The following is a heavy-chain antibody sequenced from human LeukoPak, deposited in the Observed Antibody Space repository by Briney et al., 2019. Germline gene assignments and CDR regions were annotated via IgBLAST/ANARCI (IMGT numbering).Heavy chain of an antibody. V-gene: IGHV3-23*01. Sequence: GGSLRLSCAAPGFTFSSSAMSWVRQAPGKGLEWVSGISDSGGSTYYADSVKGRFTISRDNSKNMLYLQMNSLRAEDTAVYYCAKVSESNYDFLTGYYTPYYFDYWGQGTLVTVSS. CDR2: ISDSGGST. CDR1: GFTFSSSA. J-gene: IGHJ4*02. CDR3: AKVSESNYDFLTGYYTPYYFDY. D-gene: IGHD3-9*01.